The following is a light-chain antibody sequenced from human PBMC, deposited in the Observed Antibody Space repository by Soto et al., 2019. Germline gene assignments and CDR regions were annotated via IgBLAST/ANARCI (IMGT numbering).Light chain of an antibody. CDR2: AAS. V-gene: IGKV1-6*02. CDR1: QDISND. Sequence: AIQLTQSPSSLSASVGDRITITCRASQDISNDLGWFQQKPGKAPKLLIYAASTLYGGVPSRFSGSGSGTDFALTITSLQAEDFATYYCQQLRMYPSTFGGGTKV. J-gene: IGKJ4*01. CDR3: QQLRMYPST.